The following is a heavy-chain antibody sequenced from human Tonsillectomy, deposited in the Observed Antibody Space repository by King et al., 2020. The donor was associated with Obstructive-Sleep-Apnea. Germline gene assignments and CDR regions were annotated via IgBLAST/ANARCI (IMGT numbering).Heavy chain of an antibody. J-gene: IGHJ4*02. CDR3: AREGGDIVSTGDYFDY. CDR1: GGSISSYY. CDR2: IYYTGST. V-gene: IGHV4-59*01. Sequence: QVQLQESGPGLVKPSETLSLSCTVSGGSISSYYWSWIRQPPGKGLEWIGYIYYTGSTTYNPSLKSRVTISLDTSKNQFSLKLTSVTAADTAVYYCAREGGDIVSTGDYFDYWGQGTLVTVSS. D-gene: IGHD5/OR15-5a*01.